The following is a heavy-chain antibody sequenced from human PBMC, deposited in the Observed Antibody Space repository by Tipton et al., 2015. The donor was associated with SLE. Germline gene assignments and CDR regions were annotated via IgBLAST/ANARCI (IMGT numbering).Heavy chain of an antibody. Sequence: GSLRLSCAASGFTFSDHYMDWVRQAPGKGLEWVGRIRDKANSDTTEYAASVKGRFTISRDDSKSIAYLQMNSLKTEDTAVYYCTRDETGDPDWGQGTMVTVSS. CDR3: TRDETGDPD. CDR1: GFTFSDHY. D-gene: IGHD7-27*01. J-gene: IGHJ3*01. CDR2: IRDKANSDTT. V-gene: IGHV3-72*01.